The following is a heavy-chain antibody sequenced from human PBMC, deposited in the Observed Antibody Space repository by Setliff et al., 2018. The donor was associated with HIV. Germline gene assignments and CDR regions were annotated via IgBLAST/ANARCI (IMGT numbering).Heavy chain of an antibody. CDR2: INAGNGNT. CDR3: ARVITVLRSSDWSYYFDY. J-gene: IGHJ4*02. V-gene: IGHV1-3*01. D-gene: IGHD3-9*01. Sequence: ASVKVSCKASGYTFTSYAMHWVRQAPGQRLEWMGWINAGNGNTKYSQKFQGRVTITRDTSASTAYMEMNRLRADDTAVYFCARVITVLRSSDWSYYFDYWGQGTLVTVSS. CDR1: GYTFTSYA.